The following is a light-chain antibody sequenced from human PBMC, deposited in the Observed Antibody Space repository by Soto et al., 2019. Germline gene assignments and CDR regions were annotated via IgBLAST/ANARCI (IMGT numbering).Light chain of an antibody. CDR3: QQYGSSTGT. J-gene: IGKJ2*01. CDR1: QSVSSSY. Sequence: EIVLMQSPGTLSLSPGERATLSCRASQSVSSSYLAWYQQKPGQAPRLLIDGASSRATGIPDRFSGSGSGTDFPLTISRLEPEDFAVYYCQQYGSSTGTFGQGTKLEIK. V-gene: IGKV3-20*01. CDR2: GAS.